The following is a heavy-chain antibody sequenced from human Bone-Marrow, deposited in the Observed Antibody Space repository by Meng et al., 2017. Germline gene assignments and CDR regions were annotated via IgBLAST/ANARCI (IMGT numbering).Heavy chain of an antibody. J-gene: IGHJ6*02. CDR1: GFTFSSYW. Sequence: GESLKISCAASGFTFSSYWMGWVRQAPGKGLEWVANIKQDGSEKYYVDSVKGRFTISRDNAKNSLYLQMNSLRAEDTAVYYCARDRDSSSWTSYYYYGMDVWGQGTTVTVSS. D-gene: IGHD6-13*01. V-gene: IGHV3-7*01. CDR3: ARDRDSSSWTSYYYYGMDV. CDR2: IKQDGSEK.